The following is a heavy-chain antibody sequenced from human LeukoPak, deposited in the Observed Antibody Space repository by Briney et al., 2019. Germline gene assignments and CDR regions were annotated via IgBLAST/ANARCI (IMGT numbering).Heavy chain of an antibody. J-gene: IGHJ4*02. Sequence: GGSLRLSCAASGFTFSSYGMHWVRQAPGKGLEWVAVISYDGSNKYYADSVKGRFTISRDNSKNTLYLQMNSLRAEDTAVYYCARLITMDRGDLGDYWGQGTLVTVSS. CDR3: ARLITMDRGDLGDY. CDR2: ISYDGSNK. V-gene: IGHV3-30*03. CDR1: GFTFSSYG. D-gene: IGHD3-10*01.